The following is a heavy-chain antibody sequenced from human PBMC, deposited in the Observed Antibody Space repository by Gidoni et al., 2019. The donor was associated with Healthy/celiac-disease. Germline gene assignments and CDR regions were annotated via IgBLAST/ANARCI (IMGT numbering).Heavy chain of an antibody. V-gene: IGHV3-15*01. J-gene: IGHJ6*02. CDR3: TTDLATDYYYGMDV. CDR1: GFTFSNAW. CDR2: IKSKTDGGTT. Sequence: EVQLVESGGGLVKPGGSLRLSCAASGFTFSNAWMSWVRQAPGKGLEWVGRIKSKTDGGTTDYSAPVKGRFTISRDDSKNTLYLQMNSLKTEDTAVYYCTTDLATDYYYGMDVWGQGTTVTVSS.